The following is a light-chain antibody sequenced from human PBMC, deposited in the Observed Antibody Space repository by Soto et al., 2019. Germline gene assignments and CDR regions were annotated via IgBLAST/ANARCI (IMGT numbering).Light chain of an antibody. CDR3: MQSTQLPPT. CDR2: EVS. Sequence: DVVMTQTPLSLSVAPGQPASISCKSSQSLLHITPETFLFWYLQKPGQSPQLLIYEVSTRVSGVPDRFSGSGSGTDFTLEISRVETDDVGIYYCMQSTQLPPTFGQGTRLVIE. V-gene: IGKV2D-29*02. J-gene: IGKJ5*01. CDR1: QSLLHITPETF.